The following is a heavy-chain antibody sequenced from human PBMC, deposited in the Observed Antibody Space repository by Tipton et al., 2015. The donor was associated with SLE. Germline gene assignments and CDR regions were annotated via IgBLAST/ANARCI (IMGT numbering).Heavy chain of an antibody. CDR1: DGSISSTNYY. Sequence: TLSLTCTVSDGSISSTNYYWGWIRQPPGKGLEWIGSIFYTGSTYYNPSLKSRVSFSVDTSKNQFSLKLTSVTAADTAVYYCARWNFVTMTGGFDIWGQGTMVTVSS. D-gene: IGHD1-7*01. CDR2: IFYTGST. V-gene: IGHV4-39*07. CDR3: ARWNFVTMTGGFDI. J-gene: IGHJ3*02.